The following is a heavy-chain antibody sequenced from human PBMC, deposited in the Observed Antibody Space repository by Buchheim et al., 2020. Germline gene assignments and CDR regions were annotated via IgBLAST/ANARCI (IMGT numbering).Heavy chain of an antibody. J-gene: IGHJ4*02. CDR1: GFTFSSYG. Sequence: QVQLVESGGGVVQPGRSLRLSCAASGFTFSSYGMHWVRQAPGKGLEWVAVIWYDGINKYYADSVKGRFTISRDNSKNTLYLQMNSLRAEDTAVYYCARDLFGGSSGYFPSPIDYWGQGTL. CDR2: IWYDGINK. CDR3: ARDLFGGSSGYFPSPIDY. V-gene: IGHV3-33*01. D-gene: IGHD3-22*01.